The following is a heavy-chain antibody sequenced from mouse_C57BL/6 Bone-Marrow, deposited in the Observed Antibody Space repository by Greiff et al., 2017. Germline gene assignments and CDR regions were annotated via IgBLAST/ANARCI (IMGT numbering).Heavy chain of an antibody. Sequence: LLESGAELVRPGASVKLSCKASGYTFTSYGISWVKQRPGRGLEWIGEIYPKSGNTNYNEKFKGKATLTADKSSSTAYMELRSLTSEDSAVYFCARRTTAYVDYWGQGTTLTVSS. V-gene: IGHV1-81*01. J-gene: IGHJ2*01. CDR1: GYTFTSYG. CDR3: ARRTTAYVDY. D-gene: IGHD1-2*01. CDR2: IYPKSGNT.